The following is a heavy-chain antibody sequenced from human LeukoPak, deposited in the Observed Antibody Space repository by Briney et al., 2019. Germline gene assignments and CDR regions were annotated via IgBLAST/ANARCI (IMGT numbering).Heavy chain of an antibody. CDR3: ARGLSHVYDFNWFDP. J-gene: IGHJ5*02. CDR2: INTSGTT. Sequence: PSETLSLTCTVSGGSISDYYLAWIRQPAGKALEWIGRINTSGTTRYNPSLQSRVTLSMDSSNSQFSLHLTSVTAADTAVYYCARGLSHVYDFNWFDPWGQGILVTVSS. D-gene: IGHD2/OR15-2a*01. CDR1: GGSISDYY. V-gene: IGHV4-4*07.